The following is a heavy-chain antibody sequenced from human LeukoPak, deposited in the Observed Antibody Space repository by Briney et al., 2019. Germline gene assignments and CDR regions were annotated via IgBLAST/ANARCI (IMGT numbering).Heavy chain of an antibody. J-gene: IGHJ4*02. CDR2: IYHSGST. V-gene: IGHV4-30-2*01. D-gene: IGHD3-9*01. CDR3: ARNPNYDMSIDY. CDR1: GGSISSGGYY. Sequence: SETLSLTCTVSGGSISSGGYYWSWIRQPPGKGLEWIGYIYHSGSTYYNPSLKSRVTISVGRSKNQFSLKLSSVTAADTAVYYCARNPNYDMSIDYWGQGTLVTVSS.